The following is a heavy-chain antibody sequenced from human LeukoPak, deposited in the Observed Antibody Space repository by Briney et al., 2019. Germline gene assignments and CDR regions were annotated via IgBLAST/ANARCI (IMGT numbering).Heavy chain of an antibody. V-gene: IGHV4-34*01. Sequence: PSQTLSLTCAVYGGSFSGYYWSWIRHPPRTGLGWIGEINHSGSTNYNPSLKSRVTISVDTSKNQFPLKLSAVAAADTAVYYCARRRPFALWGQGTLVTVSS. CDR2: INHSGST. CDR3: ARRRPFAL. CDR1: GGSFSGYY. J-gene: IGHJ5*02.